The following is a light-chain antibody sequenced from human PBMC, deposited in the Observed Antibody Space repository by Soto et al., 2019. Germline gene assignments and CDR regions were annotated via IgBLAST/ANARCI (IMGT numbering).Light chain of an antibody. J-gene: IGKJ1*01. CDR2: AAS. CDR1: QGISNY. Sequence: DIQMTQSPSSLSASVGDRVTITCRASQGISNYLAWYQQKPGKVPKLLIYAASTLQSGVPSRFSGSGSGTDFTLTISSLQPEDVATYYCQKYNSATPWTFGQGTQVEIK. CDR3: QKYNSATPWT. V-gene: IGKV1-27*01.